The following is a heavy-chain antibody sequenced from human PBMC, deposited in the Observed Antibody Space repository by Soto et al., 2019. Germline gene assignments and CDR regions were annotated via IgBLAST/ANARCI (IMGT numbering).Heavy chain of an antibody. D-gene: IGHD4-17*01. CDR3: AHGDYLNFDY. V-gene: IGHV3-21*01. J-gene: IGHJ4*02. CDR1: GFTFSSHS. Sequence: GGSLRLSCAASGFTFSSHSMNWVRQAPGRGLEWVSSISSSSTYIYYADSVKGRFTISRDNAKNSLYLQMNSLRAEDTAVYYCAHGDYLNFDYWGQGTLVTVYS. CDR2: ISSSSTYI.